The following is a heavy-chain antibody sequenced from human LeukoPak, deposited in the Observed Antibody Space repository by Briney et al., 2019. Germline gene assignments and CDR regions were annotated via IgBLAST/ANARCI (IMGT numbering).Heavy chain of an antibody. CDR2: IKQDGSEK. CDR3: ARVLEEETAPGGMDV. Sequence: GGSLRLSCAASGFTFSSYWMSWVRQAPGQGLEWVANIKQDGSEKYYVDSVKGRFTISRDNAKNSLYLQMNSLRAEDTAVYYCARVLEEETAPGGMDVWGQGTTVTVSS. J-gene: IGHJ6*02. D-gene: IGHD5-18*01. V-gene: IGHV3-7*01. CDR1: GFTFSSYW.